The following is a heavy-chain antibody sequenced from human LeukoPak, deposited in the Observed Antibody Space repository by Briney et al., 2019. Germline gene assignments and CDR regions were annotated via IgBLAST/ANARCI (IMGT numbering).Heavy chain of an antibody. CDR1: GYTFTGYY. CDR3: ARVSYGDIPFDY. D-gene: IGHD4-17*01. Sequence: ASVKVSCKASGYTFTGYYMHWVRQAPGQGLEWMGWINPNSGGTNYAQKFQGRVTLTRDTSISTAYMELSRLRPDDTAVYYCARVSYGDIPFDYWGQGTLVTVSS. CDR2: INPNSGGT. V-gene: IGHV1-2*02. J-gene: IGHJ4*02.